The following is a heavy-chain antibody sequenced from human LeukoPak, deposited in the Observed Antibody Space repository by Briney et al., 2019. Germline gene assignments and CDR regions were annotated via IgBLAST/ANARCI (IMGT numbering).Heavy chain of an antibody. CDR2: ISSSSSYM. Sequence: GGSLRLSCAVSGFTFNTYSMNWVRQAPGKGLEWVSCISSSSSYMYYADSVRGRFTISRDNAKNSLYLQMNSLRAKDTAVYYCARASGGVSGYDLYYFDFWGQGTLVTVSS. V-gene: IGHV3-21*01. CDR1: GFTFNTYS. D-gene: IGHD5-12*01. CDR3: ARASGGVSGYDLYYFDF. J-gene: IGHJ4*02.